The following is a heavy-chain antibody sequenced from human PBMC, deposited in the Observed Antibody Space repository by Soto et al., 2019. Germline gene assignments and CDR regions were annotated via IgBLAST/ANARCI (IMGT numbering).Heavy chain of an antibody. V-gene: IGHV4-59*01. D-gene: IGHD3-22*01. CDR1: GGSISSYY. CDR2: IYYSGST. J-gene: IGHJ5*02. Sequence: SETLSLTCTVSGGSISSYYWSWIRQPPGKGLEWIGYIYYSGSTNYNPSLKSRVTISVDTSKNQFSLKLSSVTAADTAVYYCARVGGDYYDSSGYYWFDPWGKGTLVTVS. CDR3: ARVGGDYYDSSGYYWFDP.